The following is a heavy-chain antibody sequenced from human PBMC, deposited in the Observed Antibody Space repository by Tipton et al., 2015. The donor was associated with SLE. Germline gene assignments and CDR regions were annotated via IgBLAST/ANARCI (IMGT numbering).Heavy chain of an antibody. Sequence: QSGAEVKKPGASVKVSCKASGYTFISYDINWVRQAPGQGLEWMGRINPNSGGTEYAQKFQGRVTITWDTYITTAYMELSRLKSDDTAVYCCAIAVAGTLFFDYWGQGTLVTVSS. CDR1: GYTFISYD. CDR3: AIAVAGTLFFDY. CDR2: INPNSGGT. V-gene: IGHV1-2*06. D-gene: IGHD6-19*01. J-gene: IGHJ4*02.